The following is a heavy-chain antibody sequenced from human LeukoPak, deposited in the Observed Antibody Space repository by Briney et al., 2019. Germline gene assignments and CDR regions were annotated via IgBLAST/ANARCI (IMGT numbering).Heavy chain of an antibody. CDR2: ISSSSSYI. D-gene: IGHD3-10*01. CDR3: ARDARRFGEPRLFDP. J-gene: IGHJ5*02. Sequence: PGGSLRLSCAASGFTFSSYEMNWVRQAPGKGLEWVSSISSSSSYIYYADSVKGRFTISRDNAKNLLYLQMNSLRAEDTAVYYCARDARRFGEPRLFDPWGQGTLVTVSS. CDR1: GFTFSSYE. V-gene: IGHV3-21*01.